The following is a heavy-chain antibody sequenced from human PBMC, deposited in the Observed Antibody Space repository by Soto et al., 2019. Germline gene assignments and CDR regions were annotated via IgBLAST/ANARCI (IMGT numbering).Heavy chain of an antibody. J-gene: IGHJ3*02. V-gene: IGHV1-69*02. CDR1: GGTFSSYT. Sequence: QVQLVQSGAEVKKPGSSVKVSCKASGGTFSSYTINWVRQVPGLGLEWMGRIIAILGIANYAQKFQGRVTITTDKSLSTAYMGLSSLRSEGTAKHCRASLDGDYIDSSSPDVFAIWGQGTMVTVSS. CDR3: ASLDGDYIDSSSPDVFAI. D-gene: IGHD3-22*01. CDR2: IIAILGIA.